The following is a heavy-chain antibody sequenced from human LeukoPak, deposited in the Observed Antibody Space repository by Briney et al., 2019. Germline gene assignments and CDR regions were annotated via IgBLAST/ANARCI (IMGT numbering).Heavy chain of an antibody. CDR2: ISGSSNSI. V-gene: IGHV3-23*01. J-gene: IGHJ4*02. Sequence: GGSLRLSCAASGFTFSSYAMSWVRQAPGKGLEWVSTISGSSNSIYYADSMKGRFTISRDNSKNTLYLQMNSLRAEDTAVYYCAKCGSTVTTFGEIDYWGQGTLVTVSS. D-gene: IGHD3-10*02. CDR3: AKCGSTVTTFGEIDY. CDR1: GFTFSSYA.